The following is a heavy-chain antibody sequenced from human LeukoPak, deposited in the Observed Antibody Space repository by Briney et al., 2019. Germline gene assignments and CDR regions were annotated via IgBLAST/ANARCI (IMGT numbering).Heavy chain of an antibody. CDR2: FDPEDGET. D-gene: IGHD1-7*01. CDR1: GYTLTELS. J-gene: IGHJ4*02. CDR3: ATLTGTTAPKFDY. V-gene: IGHV1-24*01. Sequence: ASVKVSCKVSGYTLTELSMHWVRQAPGKGLEWMGGFDPEDGETIYAQKFQGRVTMTEDTSTDTACMELSSLRSEDTAVYYCATLTGTTAPKFDYWGQGTLVTVSS.